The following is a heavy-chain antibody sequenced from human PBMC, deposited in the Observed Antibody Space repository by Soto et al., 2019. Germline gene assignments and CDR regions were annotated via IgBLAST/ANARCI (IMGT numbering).Heavy chain of an antibody. D-gene: IGHD3-22*01. CDR2: ISYDGSNK. V-gene: IGHV3-30*18. CDR1: GFTFSSYG. Sequence: QVQLVESGGGVVQPGRSLRLSCAASGFTFSSYGMHWVRQAPGKGLEWVAVISYDGSNKYYADSVKGRFTISRDNSKNTLYLQMNSLRAEDTAVYYCAKDLYDSGGPRLLHAFDIWGQGTMVTVSS. J-gene: IGHJ3*02. CDR3: AKDLYDSGGPRLLHAFDI.